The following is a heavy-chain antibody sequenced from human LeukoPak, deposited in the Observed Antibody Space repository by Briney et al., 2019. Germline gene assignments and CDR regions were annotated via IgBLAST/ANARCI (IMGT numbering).Heavy chain of an antibody. CDR2: INPGAGTT. CDR1: GFTFTSDY. CDR3: ARESPENSFGLRSASACDL. V-gene: IGHV1-46*01. J-gene: IGHJ4*02. Sequence: ASVEVSCKASGFTFTSDYINWVRQAPGQRLEWMGLINPGAGTTRYAQKFQDRVIMTRDMSTSTVYMQLSSLRSEDTAMYYCARESPENSFGLRSASACDLWGQRTLVTVSS. D-gene: IGHD1-14*01.